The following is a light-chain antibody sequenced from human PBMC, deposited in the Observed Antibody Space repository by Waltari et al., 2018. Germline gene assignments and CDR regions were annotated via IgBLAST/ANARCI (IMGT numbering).Light chain of an antibody. CDR3: SSYTSSSTSVV. CDR2: EVS. CDR1: SSDVGSYNR. J-gene: IGLJ2*01. Sequence: QSALTQPPSVSGSPGQSVTISCTGTSSDVGSYNRVSWYQQPPGTAPKLMIYEVSNRPSGVPVRFSGSKSGNTASPTISGLQAEDEADYYCSSYTSSSTSVVFGGGTKLTVL. V-gene: IGLV2-18*02.